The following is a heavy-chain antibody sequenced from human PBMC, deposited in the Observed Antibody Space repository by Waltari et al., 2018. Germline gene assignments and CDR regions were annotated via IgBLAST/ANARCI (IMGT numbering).Heavy chain of an antibody. D-gene: IGHD1-7*01. CDR3: AREVNWNYETYWFDP. V-gene: IGHV1-8*03. J-gene: IGHJ5*02. CDR1: GYTFTSYD. CDR2: MNPSSGNT. Sequence: QVQLVQSGAEVKKPGASVKVSCKASGYTFTSYDINWVRQATGQGLEWMGWMNPSSGNTGDAQKFQGRVTITRNTSISTAYMELSSLRSEDTAVYYCAREVNWNYETYWFDPWGQGTLVTVSS.